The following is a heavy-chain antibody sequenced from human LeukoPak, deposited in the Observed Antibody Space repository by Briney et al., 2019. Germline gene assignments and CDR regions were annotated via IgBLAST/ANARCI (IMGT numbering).Heavy chain of an antibody. CDR3: ARSGGGYDYYYYYYMDV. Sequence: PSETLSLTCTVSGGSLSSYYWRWIRQPPGKGLEWIGYIYYSGSTNYNPSLKSRVTISVDTSKNQFSLKLSSVTAADTAVYYCARSGGGYDYYYYYYMDVWGKGTTVTVSS. J-gene: IGHJ6*03. D-gene: IGHD5-12*01. CDR1: GGSLSSYY. CDR2: IYYSGST. V-gene: IGHV4-59*01.